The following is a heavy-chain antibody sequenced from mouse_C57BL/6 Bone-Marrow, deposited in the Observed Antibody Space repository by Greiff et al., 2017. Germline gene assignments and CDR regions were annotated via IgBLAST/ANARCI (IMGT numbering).Heavy chain of an antibody. CDR1: GYTFTDYE. J-gene: IGHJ2*01. V-gene: IGHV1-15*01. CDR2: IDPETGGT. Sequence: VQLKESGAELVRPGASVTLSCKASGYTFTDYEMHWVKQTPVHGLEWIGAIDPETGGTAYNQKFKGKAILTADKSSSTAYMELRSLTSEDSAVYYCTEYGSRFDYWGQGTTVTVSS. D-gene: IGHD1-1*01. CDR3: TEYGSRFDY.